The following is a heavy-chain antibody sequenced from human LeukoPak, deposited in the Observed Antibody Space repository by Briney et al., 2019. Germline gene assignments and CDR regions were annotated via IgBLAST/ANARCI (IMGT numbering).Heavy chain of an antibody. J-gene: IGHJ5*02. V-gene: IGHV4-59*01. CDR1: GGSISSYY. D-gene: IGHD2-15*01. CDR3: ARVPSGYCSGGSCYWNWFDP. CDR2: IYYSGST. Sequence: PSETLSLTCTVSGGSISSYYWSWIRQTPGKGLEWIGYIYYSGSTNYNPSLKSRVTISVDTSKNQFSLKLSSVTAADTAVYYCARVPSGYCSGGSCYWNWFDPWGQGTLVTVSS.